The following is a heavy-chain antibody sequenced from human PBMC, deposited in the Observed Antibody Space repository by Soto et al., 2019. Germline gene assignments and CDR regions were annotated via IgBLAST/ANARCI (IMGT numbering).Heavy chain of an antibody. CDR1: GFTFSSYG. V-gene: IGHV3-33*01. J-gene: IGHJ6*02. Sequence: QVQLVESGGGVVQPGRSLRLSCAASGFTFSSYGMHWVRQAPGKGLEWVAVIWYDGSNKYYADSVKGRFTISRDNSKNTLYLQMNSLRAEDTAVNYCARAPTTYGMDVWGQGTTVTVSS. CDR2: IWYDGSNK. CDR3: ARAPTTYGMDV.